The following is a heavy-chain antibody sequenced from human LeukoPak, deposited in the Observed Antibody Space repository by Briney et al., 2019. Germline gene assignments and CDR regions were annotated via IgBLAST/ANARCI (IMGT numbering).Heavy chain of an antibody. J-gene: IGHJ4*02. V-gene: IGHV1-2*06. CDR3: ARSPYDFWSGYYGY. CDR1: GYTFTGYY. CDR2: INPNSGNT. Sequence: ASVKVSCKASGYTFTGYYMHWVRQAPGQGLEWMGRINPNSGNTNYAQKLQGRVTMTTDTSTSTAYMELRSLRSDDTAVYYCARSPYDFWSGYYGYWGQGTLVTVSS. D-gene: IGHD3-3*01.